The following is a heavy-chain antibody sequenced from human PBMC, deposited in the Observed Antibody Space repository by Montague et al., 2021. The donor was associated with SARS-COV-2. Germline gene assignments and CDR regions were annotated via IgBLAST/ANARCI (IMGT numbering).Heavy chain of an antibody. CDR3: ARERARITIFGAPRGYMDV. Sequence: SWRFSCAASGFTFSGYEMNLFRQAPGKGLEWVSYISSSGSTIYYADSVKGRFTISRDNAKNSLYLQMNSLRAEDTAVYYCARERARITIFGAPRGYMDVWGKGTTVTVSS. J-gene: IGHJ6*03. CDR2: ISSSGSTI. CDR1: GFTFSGYE. V-gene: IGHV3-48*03. D-gene: IGHD3-3*01.